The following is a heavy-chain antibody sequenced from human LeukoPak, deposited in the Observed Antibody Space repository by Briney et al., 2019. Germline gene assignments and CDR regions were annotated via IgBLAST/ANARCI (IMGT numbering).Heavy chain of an antibody. Sequence: SETLSLTCTVSGGSISSYYWSWIRQPAGKGLEWIGRIYTSGGTNYNPSLKSRVTMSVDTSKNQFSLKLSSVTAADTAVYYCAREGYYDSSGYYSIWGQGTLVTVSS. D-gene: IGHD3-22*01. CDR1: GGSISSYY. CDR3: AREGYYDSSGYYSI. CDR2: IYTSGGT. J-gene: IGHJ4*02. V-gene: IGHV4-4*07.